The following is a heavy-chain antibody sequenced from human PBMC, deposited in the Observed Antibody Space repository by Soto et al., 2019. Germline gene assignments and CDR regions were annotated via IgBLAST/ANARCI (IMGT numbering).Heavy chain of an antibody. J-gene: IGHJ4*02. V-gene: IGHV3-30*03. CDR2: ISDDGIKK. Sequence: GGSLRLSCAASGFTFSCYGIHWVRQAPGKGLEWVAVISDDGIKKNYADSVKGRFTVSRDNSKNTLYLQMNSLRAEDTAVYYCARDRYSGGLYGPNDYRGQGTQVTVS. D-gene: IGHD6-19*01. CDR1: GFTFSCYG. CDR3: ARDRYSGGLYGPNDY.